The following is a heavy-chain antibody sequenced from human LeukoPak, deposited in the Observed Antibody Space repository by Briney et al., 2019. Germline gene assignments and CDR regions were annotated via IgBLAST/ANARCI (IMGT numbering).Heavy chain of an antibody. Sequence: GGSLRLSFAASGSTFSSYAMSWVRQAPGKGLDWVSAISCSGGTTYYAYAVKGRFTISRDKSKSTLYVQMNSLRAEDTAVYYCAIVVAARQGTIDPWGQGTLVTMSS. V-gene: IGHV3-23*01. CDR2: ISCSGGTT. D-gene: IGHD6-25*01. CDR1: GSTFSSYA. J-gene: IGHJ5*02. CDR3: AIVVAARQGTIDP.